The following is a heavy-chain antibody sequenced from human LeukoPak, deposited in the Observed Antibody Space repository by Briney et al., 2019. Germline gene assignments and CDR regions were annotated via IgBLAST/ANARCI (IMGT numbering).Heavy chain of an antibody. Sequence: SETLSLTCAVYGGSFSGYYWGWIRQPPGKGLEWIGEINHSGSTNYNPSLKSRVTISVDTSKNQFSLKLSSVTAADTAVYYCARGPYYYDSSGYYGPFDYWGQGTLVTVSS. J-gene: IGHJ4*02. V-gene: IGHV4-34*01. CDR1: GGSFSGYY. CDR3: ARGPYYYDSSGYYGPFDY. D-gene: IGHD3-22*01. CDR2: INHSGST.